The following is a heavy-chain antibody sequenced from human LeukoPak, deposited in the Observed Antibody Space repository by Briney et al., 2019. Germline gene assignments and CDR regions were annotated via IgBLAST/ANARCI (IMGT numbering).Heavy chain of an antibody. V-gene: IGHV1-69-2*01. CDR1: GYTFTDSY. D-gene: IGHD1-26*01. CDR2: VDPENGEI. Sequence: ASVKVFCKASGYTFTDSYMHWVQQAPGKGLEWMGRVDPENGEIVYAEKFQGRVTITADTSTDTAYMELGSLRSEDTAVYYCATSKYSGNHPLDYWGQGNLVTVSS. J-gene: IGHJ4*02. CDR3: ATSKYSGNHPLDY.